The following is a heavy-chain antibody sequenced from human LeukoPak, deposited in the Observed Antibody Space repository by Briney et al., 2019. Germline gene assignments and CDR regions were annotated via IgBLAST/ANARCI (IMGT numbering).Heavy chain of an antibody. CDR1: GGSFSGYY. CDR3: ARVWYYDSSGWTSTLYYYYMDV. CDR2: INHSGST. J-gene: IGHJ6*03. D-gene: IGHD3-22*01. Sequence: SETLSLTCAVYGGSFSGYYWSWIRQPPGKGLEWIGEINHSGSTNYNPSLKSRVTISVDTSKNQFSLKLSSVTAADTAVYYCARVWYYDSSGWTSTLYYYYMDVWGKGTTVTVSS. V-gene: IGHV4-34*01.